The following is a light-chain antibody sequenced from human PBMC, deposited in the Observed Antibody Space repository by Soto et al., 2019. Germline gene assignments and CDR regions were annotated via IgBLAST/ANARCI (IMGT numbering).Light chain of an antibody. J-gene: IGLJ3*02. V-gene: IGLV2-14*01. CDR3: SSYTTVPSPQWV. Sequence: QSALTQPASVSGSPGQSITISCTGTSSDVGYYNYVSWYQQHPGKAPKLMIYEVSNRPSGVSNRFSGSKSGNTASLTISGLQAEDEADYYCSSYTTVPSPQWVFAGGTKLTVL. CDR1: SSDVGYYNY. CDR2: EVS.